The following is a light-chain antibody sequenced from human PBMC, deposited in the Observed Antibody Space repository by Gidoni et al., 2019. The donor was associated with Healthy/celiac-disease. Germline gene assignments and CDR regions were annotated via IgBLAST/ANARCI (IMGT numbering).Light chain of an antibody. V-gene: IGKV3-11*01. CDR3: QQRNYWPPSFT. CDR2: DAS. Sequence: EIVLTQSPATLSLSPGERATLSCRASQSVSSYLAWYQQKPGQAPRLLIYDASNRATGIPARFSGSGSGTDFTLTISSLEPEDFAVYYCQQRNYWPPSFTFXPXTKVDIK. CDR1: QSVSSY. J-gene: IGKJ3*01.